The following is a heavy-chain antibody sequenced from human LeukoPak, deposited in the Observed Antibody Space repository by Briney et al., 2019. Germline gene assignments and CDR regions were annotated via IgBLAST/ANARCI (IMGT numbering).Heavy chain of an antibody. J-gene: IGHJ4*02. D-gene: IGHD5-24*01. Sequence: GGSLRLSCAASGFTFSSYSMNWVRQAPGKGLVWVSCIGSSSSYIYYADSVKGRFTISRDNAKNSLYLQMNSLRAEDTAVYYCARKDGYNSVAAGGYSDYWGQGTLVTVSS. V-gene: IGHV3-21*01. CDR2: IGSSSSYI. CDR3: ARKDGYNSVAAGGYSDY. CDR1: GFTFSSYS.